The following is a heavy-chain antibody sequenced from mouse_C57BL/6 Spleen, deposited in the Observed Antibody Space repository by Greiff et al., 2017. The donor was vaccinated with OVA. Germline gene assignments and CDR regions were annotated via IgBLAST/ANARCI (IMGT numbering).Heavy chain of an antibody. CDR1: GYTFTSYW. CDR2: IDPNSGGT. V-gene: IGHV1-72*01. J-gene: IGHJ1*03. Sequence: QVQLQQSGAELVKPGASVKLSCKASGYTFTSYWMHWVKQRPGRGLEWIGRIDPNSGGTKYNEKFKSKATLTVDKPSSTAYMQLSSLTSEDSAVYYCARPHITTVVYWYFDVWGTGTTVTVSS. D-gene: IGHD1-1*01. CDR3: ARPHITTVVYWYFDV.